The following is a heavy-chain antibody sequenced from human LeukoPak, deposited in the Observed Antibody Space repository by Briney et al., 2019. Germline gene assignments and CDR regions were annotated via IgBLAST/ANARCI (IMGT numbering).Heavy chain of an antibody. V-gene: IGHV1-2*02. CDR2: INPNSGGT. D-gene: IGHD2-2*01. CDR3: ARGGCSSTSCYASPRFDP. CDR1: GYTFTGYY. J-gene: IGHJ5*02. Sequence: GASVKVSCKASGYTFTGYYMHWVRQAPGQGLEWMGWINPNSGGTSYAQKFQGRVTMTRDTSISTAYMELSTLRSDDTAVYYCARGGCSSTSCYASPRFDPWGRGTLVTVSS.